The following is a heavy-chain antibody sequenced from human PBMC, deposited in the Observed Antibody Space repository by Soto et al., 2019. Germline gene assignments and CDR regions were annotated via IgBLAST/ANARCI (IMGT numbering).Heavy chain of an antibody. Sequence: PGGSLRLSCAASGFTFGSYGMHWVRQAPGKGLEWVAVISYDGSNKYYADSVKGRFTISRDNSKNTLYLQMNSLRAEDTAVYYCAKDYSSSPYYFDYWGQGTLVTVSS. J-gene: IGHJ4*02. CDR1: GFTFGSYG. CDR2: ISYDGSNK. V-gene: IGHV3-30*18. CDR3: AKDYSSSPYYFDY. D-gene: IGHD6-6*01.